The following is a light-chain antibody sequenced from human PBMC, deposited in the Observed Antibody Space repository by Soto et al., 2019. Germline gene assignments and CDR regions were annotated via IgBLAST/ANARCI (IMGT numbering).Light chain of an antibody. Sequence: QSVLTQPASVSGSPGQSITISCTGTSSDVGGYNYVSWYQQHPGKAPKFIIYDVSNRPSGVSNRFSGSKSGNTASLTISGLQSEDEGDYYCAAWDDSLLAVFGTGTKVTVL. CDR1: SSDVGGYNY. J-gene: IGLJ1*01. V-gene: IGLV2-14*01. CDR3: AAWDDSLLAV. CDR2: DVS.